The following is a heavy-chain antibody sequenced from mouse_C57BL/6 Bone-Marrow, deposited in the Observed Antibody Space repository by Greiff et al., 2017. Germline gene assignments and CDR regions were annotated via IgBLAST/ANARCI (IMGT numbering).Heavy chain of an antibody. CDR3: ARCGGYYRDYAMYY. CDR2: IYPRSGNT. D-gene: IGHD2-12*01. J-gene: IGHJ4*01. Sequence: QVKLQQSGAELARPGASVKLSCKASGYTFPSYGISWVKQRTGQGLEWIGGIYPRSGNTYYNEKFKGKATLTADKSSSTAYMALRSLTPEDSAVYFCARCGGYYRDYAMYYWGQGNSVTVSS. V-gene: IGHV1-81*01. CDR1: GYTFPSYG.